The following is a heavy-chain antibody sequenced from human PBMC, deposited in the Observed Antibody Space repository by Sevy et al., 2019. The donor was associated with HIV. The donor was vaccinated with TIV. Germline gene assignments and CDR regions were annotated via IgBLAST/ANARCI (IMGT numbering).Heavy chain of an antibody. CDR3: ARAIEYYDFWSGYYSKNWFDP. J-gene: IGHJ5*02. Sequence: ASVKVSCEASGYTFTSYGISWVRQAPGQGLEWMGWISAYNGNTNYAQKLQGRVTMTTDTSTSTAYMELRSLRSDDTAVYYCARAIEYYDFWSGYYSKNWFDPWGQGTLVTVSS. V-gene: IGHV1-18*04. CDR2: ISAYNGNT. CDR1: GYTFTSYG. D-gene: IGHD3-3*01.